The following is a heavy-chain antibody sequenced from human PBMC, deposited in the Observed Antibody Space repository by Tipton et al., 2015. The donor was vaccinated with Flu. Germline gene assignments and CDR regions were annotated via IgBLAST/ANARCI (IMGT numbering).Heavy chain of an antibody. CDR3: ARKGARGWELPV. Sequence: GLVKPSETLSLTCSVSGYSISSFYWSWIRQPPGKGLEWIGYTYYSGDTSYNPSLKTRVTMSVDTSKNQFPLMLTSVTDADTAIYYCARKGARGWELPVWGQGILVTVSS. D-gene: IGHD4-23*01. J-gene: IGHJ4*02. CDR2: TYYSGDT. V-gene: IGHV4-59*01. CDR1: GYSISSFY.